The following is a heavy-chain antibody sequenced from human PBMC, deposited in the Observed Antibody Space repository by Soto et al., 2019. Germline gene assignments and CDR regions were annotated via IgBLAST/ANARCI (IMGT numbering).Heavy chain of an antibody. Sequence: EVQLLESGGGLVQPGGSLRLSCAASGFTFSNYAMNWVRQAPGKGLEWVSAISGSGGGTYYADSVKGQFTISRDNSKNTLYLQMNSLRGEDTAAYYCAKGSRFLEWTYYYGMDVWGQGTTVTVSS. CDR3: AKGSRFLEWTYYYGMDV. V-gene: IGHV3-23*01. D-gene: IGHD3-3*01. CDR1: GFTFSNYA. J-gene: IGHJ6*02. CDR2: ISGSGGGT.